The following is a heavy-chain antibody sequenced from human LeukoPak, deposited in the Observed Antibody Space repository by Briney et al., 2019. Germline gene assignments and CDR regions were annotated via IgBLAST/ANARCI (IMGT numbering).Heavy chain of an antibody. CDR1: GFTFSSYA. D-gene: IGHD6-13*01. V-gene: IGHV3-23*01. CDR2: ISGSGGSI. Sequence: GGSLRLSCEASGFTFSSYAMRWVRQAPGTGLEWVSAISGSGGSIYYADSVKGRFTISKDSSKNTVYLQMNNLRDEDTALYYCAKDPVYSTSQRYFDYWGQGTRVTVSS. CDR3: AKDPVYSTSQRYFDY. J-gene: IGHJ4*02.